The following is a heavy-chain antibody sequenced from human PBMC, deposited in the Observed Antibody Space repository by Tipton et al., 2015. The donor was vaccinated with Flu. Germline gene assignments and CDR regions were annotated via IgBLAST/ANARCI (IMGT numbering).Heavy chain of an antibody. D-gene: IGHD3-10*01. Sequence: TLSLTCAVSGGSISSSNWWSWVRQPPGKGLEWIGEIYHSGSTNYNPSLKSRVTISVDKSKNQFSLKLGSVTAADTAVYYCARGAGDIWFGEFFWFDPWGQGTLVTVSS. CDR3: ARGAGDIWFGEFFWFDP. V-gene: IGHV4-4*02. J-gene: IGHJ5*02. CDR1: GGSISSSNW. CDR2: IYHSGST.